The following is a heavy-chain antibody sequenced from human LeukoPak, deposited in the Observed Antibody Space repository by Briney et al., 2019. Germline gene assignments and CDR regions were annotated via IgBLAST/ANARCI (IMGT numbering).Heavy chain of an antibody. J-gene: IGHJ4*02. CDR2: IKSKTDGGTT. CDR1: GFTFSNAW. Sequence: GGSLRLSCAASGFTFSNAWMSWVRQAPGKGLEWVGRIKSKTDGGTTDYAAPVKGRFTISRDDSKNTLYLQMNSLKTEDTAVYYCTTTTIDCSSTSCWNYWGQGTLVTVSS. D-gene: IGHD2-2*01. V-gene: IGHV3-15*01. CDR3: TTTTIDCSSTSCWNY.